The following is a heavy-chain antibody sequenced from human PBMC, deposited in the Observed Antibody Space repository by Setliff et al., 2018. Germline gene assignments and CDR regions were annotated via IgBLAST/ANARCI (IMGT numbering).Heavy chain of an antibody. D-gene: IGHD3-10*01. CDR2: IFHTGDT. CDR1: GEDFSAYY. CDR3: AKGARQPSKRSWFDP. J-gene: IGHJ5*02. V-gene: IGHV4-34*12. Sequence: SETLSLTCAVYGEDFSAYYWSWIRQPPGKGLEWIGEIFHTGDTNYNPSLRGRLTISIDTANKHFSLNLDSVTAADTAVYFCAKGARQPSKRSWFDPWGQGTRVTVS.